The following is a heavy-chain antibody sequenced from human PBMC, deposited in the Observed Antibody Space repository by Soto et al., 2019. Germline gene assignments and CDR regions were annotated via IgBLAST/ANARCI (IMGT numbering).Heavy chain of an antibody. Sequence: QLQLQESGARLVKPSQTLSLTCGVSGGSMTSGGHPWAWIRQPPGKGLEWIGYISHIGSAFYTPALMGRATISVGRSKNQFYLSLDFVTAADTAVDYCDREAGVVGGDYFDYWGQGILVPVSS. CDR1: GGSMTSGGHP. CDR3: DREAGVVGGDYFDY. J-gene: IGHJ4*02. CDR2: ISHIGSA. V-gene: IGHV4-30-2*01. D-gene: IGHD1-26*01.